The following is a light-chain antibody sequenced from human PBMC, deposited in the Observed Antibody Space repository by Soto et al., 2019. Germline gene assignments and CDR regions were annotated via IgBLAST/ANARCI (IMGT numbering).Light chain of an antibody. Sequence: AIQLTQSPSSLSASVGDRVTITCRASQGISSALAWYQQKPGKAPKLLIYDASSLESGVPSRFSGSGSGTDFTLTISSLQPEDFANYNCQQFNSYPLGITFGQGTRLEIK. CDR2: DAS. CDR1: QGISSA. J-gene: IGKJ5*01. CDR3: QQFNSYPLGIT. V-gene: IGKV1-13*02.